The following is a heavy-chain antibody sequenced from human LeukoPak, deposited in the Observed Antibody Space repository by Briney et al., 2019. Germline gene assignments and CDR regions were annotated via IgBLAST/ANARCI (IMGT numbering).Heavy chain of an antibody. CDR2: IYTGGST. Sequence: GGSLRLSCAASGFTVSTNYMSWVRQAPGKGLERVSIIYTGGSTYYTNSVKGRFTISRDSSKNTLYLQMDSLRAEDTAVYYCARGYTLPREIDNWGQGTLVTVSS. D-gene: IGHD2-2*02. CDR3: ARGYTLPREIDN. V-gene: IGHV3-53*01. J-gene: IGHJ4*02. CDR1: GFTVSTNY.